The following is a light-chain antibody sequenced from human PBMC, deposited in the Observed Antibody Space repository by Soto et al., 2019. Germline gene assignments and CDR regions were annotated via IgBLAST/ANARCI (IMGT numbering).Light chain of an antibody. Sequence: EIVLTQSPGTLSLSPGERATLSCRASQTIRSNFLTWYQQKPGQAPGLLIYGASTRASGIPDRFSGSGSGTDFTLTISRLEAEDFAVYYCQHHDSSSAHTFGQGTKLQIK. CDR3: QHHDSSSAHT. CDR1: QTIRSNF. J-gene: IGKJ2*01. CDR2: GAS. V-gene: IGKV3-20*01.